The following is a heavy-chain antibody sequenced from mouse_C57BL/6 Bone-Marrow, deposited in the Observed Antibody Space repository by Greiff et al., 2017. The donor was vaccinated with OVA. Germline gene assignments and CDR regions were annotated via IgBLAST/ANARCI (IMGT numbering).Heavy chain of an antibody. V-gene: IGHV5-6*02. Sequence: EVKLVESGGDLVKPGGSLKLSCAASGFTFSSYGMSWVRQTPDKRLEWVATISSGGSYTYYPDSVKGRFTISRDNAKNTLYLQMSSLKSEDTAMYYCARHYGSSSCAYWGQGTLVTVSA. D-gene: IGHD1-1*01. CDR1: GFTFSSYG. CDR3: ARHYGSSSCAY. J-gene: IGHJ3*01. CDR2: ISSGGSYT.